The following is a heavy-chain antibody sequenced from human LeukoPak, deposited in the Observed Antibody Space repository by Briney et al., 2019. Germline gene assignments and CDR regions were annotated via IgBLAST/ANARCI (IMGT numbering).Heavy chain of an antibody. J-gene: IGHJ4*02. CDR3: ATVGGSYYGSHFDY. Sequence: ASVKVSCKVSGYTLTELSMHWVRQAPGKGLEWMGGFDPEDGETIYAQKFQGRVTMTEDTSTDTAYMELSSLRSESTAVYYCATVGGSYYGSHFDYWGQGTLVTVSS. D-gene: IGHD1-26*01. V-gene: IGHV1-24*01. CDR1: GYTLTELS. CDR2: FDPEDGET.